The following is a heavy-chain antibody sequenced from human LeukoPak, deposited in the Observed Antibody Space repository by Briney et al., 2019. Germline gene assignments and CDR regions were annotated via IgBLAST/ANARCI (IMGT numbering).Heavy chain of an antibody. CDR1: GFTFSSYA. D-gene: IGHD3-3*01. CDR2: ISFSGTNT. V-gene: IGHV3-23*01. J-gene: IGHJ4*02. CDR3: AKDLLADY. Sequence: GGSLRLSCAASGFTFSSYAMSWVRQAPGKGLEWVSAISFSGTNTYYADSVKGRFTISRDNLKNTLYLQMNSLGAEDTAVYYCAKDLLADYWGQGTLVTVSS.